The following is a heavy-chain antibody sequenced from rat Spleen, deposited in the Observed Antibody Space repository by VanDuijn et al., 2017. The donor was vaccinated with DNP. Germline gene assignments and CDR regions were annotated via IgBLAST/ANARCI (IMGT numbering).Heavy chain of an antibody. CDR2: ITSGSGST. Sequence: EVQLVESGGGLVQPGRSMKLSCVASGFTFNYYWMAWVRQVPGKGLEWIASITSGSGSTSYLDSVRGRFTISRDDAKDTLSLQMNSLRSEDTATYYCARGGRSYFDYWGQGVMVTVSS. V-gene: IGHV5-31*01. CDR1: GFTFNYYW. J-gene: IGHJ2*01. D-gene: IGHD1-11*01. CDR3: ARGGRSYFDY.